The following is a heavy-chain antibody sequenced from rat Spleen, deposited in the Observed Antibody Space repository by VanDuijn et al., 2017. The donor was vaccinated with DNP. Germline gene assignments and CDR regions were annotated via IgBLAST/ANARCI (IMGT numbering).Heavy chain of an antibody. CDR1: GFTFSNYG. D-gene: IGHD4-6*01. J-gene: IGHJ2*01. CDR3: ATGLGDY. CDR2: ISPSGDNT. Sequence: EVQLVESGGGLVQPGRSLKLSCAASGFTFSNYGMHWIRQAPTKGLEWVASISPSGDNTYYSDSVKGRFSLSRDNAKSTLYLQVNSLRSEDTATYYCATGLGDYWGQGVMVTVSS. V-gene: IGHV5-19*01.